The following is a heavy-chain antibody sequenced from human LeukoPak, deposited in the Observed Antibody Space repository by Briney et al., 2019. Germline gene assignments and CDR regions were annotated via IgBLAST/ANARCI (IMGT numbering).Heavy chain of an antibody. CDR3: SRSSGWNRRDAFDI. V-gene: IGHV4-4*07. J-gene: IGHJ3*02. Sequence: SETLSLTCTVSGGSISSYYWSWIRQPAGKGLEWIGRIYTSGSTNYNPSLKSRVTMSVDPSKNQFTLNLSSVTAADPPLYYCSRSSGWNRRDAFDIWGQGTMVTVSS. D-gene: IGHD1/OR15-1a*01. CDR1: GGSISSYY. CDR2: IYTSGST.